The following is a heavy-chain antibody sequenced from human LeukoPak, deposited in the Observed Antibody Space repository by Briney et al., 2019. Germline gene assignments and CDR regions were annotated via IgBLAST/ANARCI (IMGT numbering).Heavy chain of an antibody. Sequence: GGSLRLSCAASGFTFSSYSMNWVRQAPGKGLEWVSSISSSSSYIYYADSVKGRFTISRDNSKNTLYLQMNSLRAEDTAVYYCASPPAANTIFGVVTSSYYYYGMDVWGQGTTVTVSS. CDR3: ASPPAANTIFGVVTSSYYYYGMDV. CDR2: ISSSSSYI. J-gene: IGHJ6*02. D-gene: IGHD3-3*01. CDR1: GFTFSSYS. V-gene: IGHV3-21*04.